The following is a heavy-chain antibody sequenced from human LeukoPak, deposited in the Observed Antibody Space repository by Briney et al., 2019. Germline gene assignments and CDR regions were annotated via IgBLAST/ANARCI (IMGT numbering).Heavy chain of an antibody. D-gene: IGHD6-19*01. V-gene: IGHV3-66*01. CDR1: GFTVSSNY. J-gene: IGHJ6*02. CDR2: IYSGGST. CDR3: AKRHYSSGFYGMDV. Sequence: GGSLRLSCAASGFTVSSNYMSWVRQAPGKGLEWVSVIYSGGSTYYADSVKGRFTISRDNSKNTLYLQMNSLRAEDTAVYYCAKRHYSSGFYGMDVWGQGTTVTVSS.